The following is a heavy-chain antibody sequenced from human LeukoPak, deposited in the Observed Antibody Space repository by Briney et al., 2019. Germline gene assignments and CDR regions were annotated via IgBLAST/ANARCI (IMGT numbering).Heavy chain of an antibody. CDR3: VREGGSGWYSGWFDP. CDR2: ISGSGGST. D-gene: IGHD6-19*01. CDR1: GFTFSSYA. J-gene: IGHJ5*02. V-gene: IGHV3-23*01. Sequence: GGSLRLSCAASGFTFSSYAMSWVRQAPGKGLEWVSAISGSGGSTYYADSVRGRFTISRDNSKNTLYLQMNSLRVEDTAVYYCVREGGSGWYSGWFDPWGQGTLVTVSS.